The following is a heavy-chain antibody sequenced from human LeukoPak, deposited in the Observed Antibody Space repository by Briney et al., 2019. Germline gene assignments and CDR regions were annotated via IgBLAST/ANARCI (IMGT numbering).Heavy chain of an antibody. CDR1: GFSFSDYY. CDR2: ISGSSSYT. CDR3: ARGTGSPEYFQH. D-gene: IGHD3/OR15-3a*01. V-gene: IGHV3-11*05. Sequence: GGSLRLSCAASGFSFSDYYMIWIRQAPGKGLEWVSYISGSSSYTNYAYSVKGRFSISRDNAKKSLYLQMNSLRAEDTAVYFCARGTGSPEYFQHWGQGTLVTVSS. J-gene: IGHJ1*01.